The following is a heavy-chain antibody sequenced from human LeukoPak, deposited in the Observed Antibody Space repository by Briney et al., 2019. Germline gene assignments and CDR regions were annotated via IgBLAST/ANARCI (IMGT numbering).Heavy chain of an antibody. CDR1: GFTFSGHW. D-gene: IGHD1-14*01. CDR3: TRDRSRAEDY. Sequence: PGGSLRLSYAASGFTFSGHWMRWVRQAPGKGLEWVANINQGGSDKYYGDSVKCRFTISRDNANNLLYLQMNSLRGEDTAVSHCTRDRSRAEDYWGQGTLVTVSS. J-gene: IGHJ4*02. V-gene: IGHV3-7*01. CDR2: INQGGSDK.